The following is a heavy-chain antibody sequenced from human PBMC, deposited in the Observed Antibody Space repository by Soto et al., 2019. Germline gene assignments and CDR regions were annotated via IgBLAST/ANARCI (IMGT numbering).Heavy chain of an antibody. Sequence: TLSLTGTVSGGSISSGGYYWTWIRQHPGKGLEWIGYIYYSGSTYYNPSLKSRVTISVDTSKNQFSLKLSSVTAADTAVDDCARGGSSGQDHWGQGPLVTVAS. CDR3: ARGGSSGQDH. V-gene: IGHV4-31*03. J-gene: IGHJ4*02. CDR2: IYYSGST. D-gene: IGHD3-22*01. CDR1: GGSISSGGYY.